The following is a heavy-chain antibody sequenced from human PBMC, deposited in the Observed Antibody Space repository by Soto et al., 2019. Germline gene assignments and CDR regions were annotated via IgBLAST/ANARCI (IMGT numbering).Heavy chain of an antibody. CDR3: ARERLGADSSGDYWNYMDV. D-gene: IGHD3-22*01. Sequence: SETLSLTCTVSGGSISSGDYHWSWIRQPPEKGLEWIGYIHNSGRTYYNPSLRSGLSISVDTSKTQFSLKLTSVTAADTAVYYCARERLGADSSGDYWNYMDVWGQGTTVTVSS. J-gene: IGHJ6*02. CDR1: GGSISSGDYH. CDR2: IHNSGRT. V-gene: IGHV4-30-4*01.